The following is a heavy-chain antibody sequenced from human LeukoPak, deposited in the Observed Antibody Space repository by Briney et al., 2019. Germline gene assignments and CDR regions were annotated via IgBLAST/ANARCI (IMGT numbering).Heavy chain of an antibody. CDR2: INSDESIS. J-gene: IGHJ1*01. Sequence: AGGSLRLSCAASGFTFSNYWMHWVRQAPNQGLMWVARINSDESISDYADSVHGRFTISRDNANNTLYLQMNSLRAEDTAVYFCLYGGYFQHWGQGTLVTVSS. CDR3: LYGGYFQH. D-gene: IGHD3-16*01. CDR1: GFTFSNYW. V-gene: IGHV3-74*01.